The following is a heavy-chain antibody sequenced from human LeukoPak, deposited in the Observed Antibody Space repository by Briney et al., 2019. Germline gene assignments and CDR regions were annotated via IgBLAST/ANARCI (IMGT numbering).Heavy chain of an antibody. CDR2: IYYSGST. D-gene: IGHD6-6*01. Sequence: SETLSLTCTVSGGSISSSSYYWGWIRQPPGKGLEWIGSIYYSGSTYYNPSLKSRVTISVDTSKNQFSLKLSSVTAADTAVYYCARRVPRPDGYYFDYWGQGTLVTVSS. CDR1: GGSISSSSYY. CDR3: ARRVPRPDGYYFDY. J-gene: IGHJ4*02. V-gene: IGHV4-39*01.